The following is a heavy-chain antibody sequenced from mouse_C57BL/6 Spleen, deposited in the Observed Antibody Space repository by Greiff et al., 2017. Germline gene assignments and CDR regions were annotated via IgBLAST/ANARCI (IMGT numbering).Heavy chain of an antibody. J-gene: IGHJ2*01. CDR2: INPSSGYT. CDR3: ARSRYSSGYGDFDD. Sequence: VQLQQSGAELAKPGASVTLSCKASGYTFTSYWLHWVQQRPGTGLEWLGYINPSSGYTKYNQKIKDKATLTADKSSSTSYRQLSSLTYDDSAVYYCARSRYSSGYGDFDDWGQGTTLTVSS. CDR1: GYTFTSYW. D-gene: IGHD3-2*02. V-gene: IGHV1-7*01.